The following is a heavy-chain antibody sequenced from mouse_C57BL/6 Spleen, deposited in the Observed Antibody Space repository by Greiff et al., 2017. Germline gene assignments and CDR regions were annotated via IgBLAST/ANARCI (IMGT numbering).Heavy chain of an antibody. J-gene: IGHJ1*03. CDR2: IYPGDGDT. CDR3: ARQKYYGSYWYFDV. V-gene: IGHV1-82*01. Sequence: VKLMESGPELVKPGASVKISCKASGYAFSSSWMNWVKQRPGKGLEWIGRIYPGDGDTNYNGKFKGKATLTADKSSSTAYMQLSSLTSEDSAVYFCARQKYYGSYWYFDVWGTGTTVTVSS. CDR1: GYAFSSSW. D-gene: IGHD1-1*01.